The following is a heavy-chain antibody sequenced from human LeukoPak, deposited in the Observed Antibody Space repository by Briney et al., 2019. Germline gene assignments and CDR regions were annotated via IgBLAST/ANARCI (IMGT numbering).Heavy chain of an antibody. CDR1: GGSISSSSYY. D-gene: IGHD6-13*01. V-gene: IGHV4-39*07. CDR3: ARRYSSNWSNFDY. CDR2: IYYSGST. J-gene: IGHJ4*02. Sequence: PSETLSLTCTVFGGSISSSSYYWGWIRQPPGKGLEWIGSIYYSGSTYHNPSLKSRVTISVDTSKNQFSMKLSSVTAADTAVYYCARRYSSNWSNFDYWGQGTLVTVSS.